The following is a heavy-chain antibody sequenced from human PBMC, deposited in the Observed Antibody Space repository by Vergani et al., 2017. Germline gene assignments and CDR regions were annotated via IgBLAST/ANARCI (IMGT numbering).Heavy chain of an antibody. J-gene: IGHJ4*02. Sequence: EVQLVESGGGLVQPGGSLRLSCAASGFTFSSYEMNWVRQAPGKGLEWASYISSSGSTIYYADSVKVRFTISRDNAKNSLYLQMNSLRAEDTAVYYCAKEDSQGAFDYWGQGTLVTVSS. CDR3: AKEDSQGAFDY. V-gene: IGHV3-48*03. CDR2: ISSSGSTI. D-gene: IGHD3-16*01. CDR1: GFTFSSYE.